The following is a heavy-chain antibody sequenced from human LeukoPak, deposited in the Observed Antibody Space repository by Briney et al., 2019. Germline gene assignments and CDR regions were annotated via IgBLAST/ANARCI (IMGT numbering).Heavy chain of an antibody. V-gene: IGHV4-59*01. Sequence: SETLSLTCSVSGGSISSYYWSWIRQPPGKGLEWIGYIYYSGSTNYNPSLKSRVTISVDTSKNQFSLKLRSVTAADTAVYYCARGAEQQLPYHYYMDVWGKGTTVTVSS. CDR3: ARGAEQQLPYHYYMDV. CDR2: IYYSGST. D-gene: IGHD6-13*01. CDR1: GGSISSYY. J-gene: IGHJ6*03.